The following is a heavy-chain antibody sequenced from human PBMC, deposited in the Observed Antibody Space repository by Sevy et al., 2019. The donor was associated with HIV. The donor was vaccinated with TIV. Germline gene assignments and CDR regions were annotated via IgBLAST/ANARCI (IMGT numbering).Heavy chain of an antibody. CDR2: ISYDGSNK. CDR3: AGTEDDYVWGSYRYRPSYYFDY. V-gene: IGHV3-30-3*01. CDR1: GFTFSSYA. D-gene: IGHD3-16*02. Sequence: GGSLRLSCAASGFTFSSYAMHWVRQAPGKGLEWVAVISYDGSNKYYADSVKGRFTISRDNSKNTLYLQMNSLRAEDMAVYYGAGTEDDYVWGSYRYRPSYYFDYWGQGTLVTVSS. J-gene: IGHJ4*02.